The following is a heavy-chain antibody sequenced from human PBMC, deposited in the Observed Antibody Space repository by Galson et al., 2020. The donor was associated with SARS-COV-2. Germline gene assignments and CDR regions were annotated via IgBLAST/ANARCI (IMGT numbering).Heavy chain of an antibody. CDR2: FDPQDGAT. Sequence: ASVKVSCKLSGHTLTELSMHWVRQAPGKGLEWLGSFDPQDGATIYAQKFQGRVTMTEDTSTETAYLELSSLRSDDTAVYYCATWGVVVITYAFDIWGQGKMVTVSS. V-gene: IGHV1-24*01. D-gene: IGHD3-22*01. J-gene: IGHJ3*02. CDR1: GHTLTELS. CDR3: ATWGVVVITYAFDI.